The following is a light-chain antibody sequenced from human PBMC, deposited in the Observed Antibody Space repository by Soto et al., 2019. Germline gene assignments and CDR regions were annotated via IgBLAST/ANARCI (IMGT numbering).Light chain of an antibody. CDR2: DAS. V-gene: IGKV1-5*01. CDR1: QGIRSY. CDR3: QHYGGMWT. Sequence: DSKLTHCRSSLSASVGDRVRITCRSRQGIRSYLTWYQQKPGKAPKLLIYDASNLESGVPSRFSGSRSGTEFILTISSLQPDDFATYYCQHYGGMWTFGQGTKVDIK. J-gene: IGKJ1*01.